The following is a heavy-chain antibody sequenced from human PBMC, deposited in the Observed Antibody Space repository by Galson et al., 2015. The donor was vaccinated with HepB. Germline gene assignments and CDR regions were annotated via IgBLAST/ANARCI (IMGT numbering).Heavy chain of an antibody. CDR3: AKDRNLVLVCIFDP. CDR2: ISGSGFTT. CDR1: GFTFSSYA. Sequence: SLRLSCAASGFTFSSYAMGWVRQAPGKGLEWVASISGSGFTTSYADSVKGRFTVSRDNSKNTLDLQMDTLRVEDTAIYYCAKDRNLVLVCIFDPWSQGTLVTVSS. V-gene: IGHV3-23*01. J-gene: IGHJ5*02. D-gene: IGHD2/OR15-2a*01.